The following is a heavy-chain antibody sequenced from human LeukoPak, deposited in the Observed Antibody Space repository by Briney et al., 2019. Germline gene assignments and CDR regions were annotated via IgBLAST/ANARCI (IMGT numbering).Heavy chain of an antibody. CDR2: ISGSGGST. V-gene: IGHV3-23*01. CDR1: GFTFSSYA. J-gene: IGHJ4*02. CDR3: AKTVDFWSGYYLYYFDY. D-gene: IGHD3-3*01. Sequence: GGSLRLSCAASGFTFSSYAMCWVRQAPGKGLEWVSAISGSGGSTYYADSVKGRFTISRDNSKNTLYLQMNSLRAEDTAVYYCAKTVDFWSGYYLYYFDYWGQGTLVTVSS.